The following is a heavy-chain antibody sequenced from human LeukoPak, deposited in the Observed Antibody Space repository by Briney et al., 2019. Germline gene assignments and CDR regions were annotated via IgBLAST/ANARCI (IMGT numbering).Heavy chain of an antibody. CDR3: TRETSSRYFDY. J-gene: IGHJ4*02. CDR1: GYTLTSYD. CDR2: MNPNSGRI. Sequence: ASVKVSCKASGYTLTSYDINWVRQATGQGLEWMGWMNPNSGRIGYAQNFQGRITITRNTSISTAYMELSSLRSEDTAVYYCTRETSSRYFDYWGQGTLVTISS. V-gene: IGHV1-8*01.